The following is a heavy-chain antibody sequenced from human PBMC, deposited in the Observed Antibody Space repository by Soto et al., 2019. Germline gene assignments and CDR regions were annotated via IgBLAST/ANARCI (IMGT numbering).Heavy chain of an antibody. Sequence: QVQLVQSGAEVKKPGASVKVSCKASGYSFTSYAMHWVRQAPGQRLEWMGWINAGNGNTKYSQKFQGRVTITRDTSASTAYIELSSLRSEDTAVYYCARLYYDILTGRYYYYGMDVWGQGTTVTVSS. D-gene: IGHD3-9*01. V-gene: IGHV1-3*01. CDR2: INAGNGNT. CDR1: GYSFTSYA. J-gene: IGHJ6*02. CDR3: ARLYYDILTGRYYYYGMDV.